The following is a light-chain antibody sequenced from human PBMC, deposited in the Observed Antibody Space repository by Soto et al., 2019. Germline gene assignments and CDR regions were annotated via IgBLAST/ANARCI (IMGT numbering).Light chain of an antibody. J-gene: IGKJ1*01. CDR3: QQYNNWPPWT. CDR1: ESISRW. CDR2: RAS. Sequence: DILMTQSPSTLSASVGDRVTITCRASESISRWLAWYQQKPGQAPKLLIHRASTLATGVPSRISGSGSGTDFTLTISNLQPDDFATYYCQQYNNWPPWTFGQGTKVDIK. V-gene: IGKV1-5*03.